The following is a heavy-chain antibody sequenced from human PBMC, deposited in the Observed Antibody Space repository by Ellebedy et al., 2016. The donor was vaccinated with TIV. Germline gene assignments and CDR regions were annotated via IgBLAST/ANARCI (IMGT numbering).Heavy chain of an antibody. V-gene: IGHV4-4*07. J-gene: IGHJ2*01. CDR3: VKEGMSSWHYYFDL. Sequence: SETLSLTXTVSGASISTYYWSWIRQPAGKGLEWIEHISASGNTNYNPSLESRVTMSVDTSKKQFSLMLTSVTAADTAIYYCVKEGMSSWHYYFDLWGRGTPVTVSS. CDR1: GASISTYY. D-gene: IGHD6-13*01. CDR2: ISASGNT.